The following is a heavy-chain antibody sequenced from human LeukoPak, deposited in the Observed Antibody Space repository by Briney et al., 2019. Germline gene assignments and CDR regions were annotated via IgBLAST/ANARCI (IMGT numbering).Heavy chain of an antibody. D-gene: IGHD6-19*01. Sequence: SETLSLTCTVSGGSISSSSYYWGWIRQPPGKGLEWIGSTYYSGSTYYNPSLKSRVTISVDTSKNQFSLKLSSVTAADTAVYYCARHPLYSYSSGWYYGMDVWGQGTTVTVSS. CDR2: TYYSGST. V-gene: IGHV4-39*01. CDR3: ARHPLYSYSSGWYYGMDV. J-gene: IGHJ6*02. CDR1: GGSISSSSYY.